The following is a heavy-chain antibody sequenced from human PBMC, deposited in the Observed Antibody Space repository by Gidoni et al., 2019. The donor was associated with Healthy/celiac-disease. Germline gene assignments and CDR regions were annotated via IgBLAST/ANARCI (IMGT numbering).Heavy chain of an antibody. CDR3: ASRYYYDSSGVFDY. J-gene: IGHJ4*02. CDR1: GGSISSGSYY. V-gene: IGHV4-61*02. Sequence: QVQLQESGPGLVKPSQTLSLTCTVSGGSISSGSYYWSWIRQPAGKGLEWIGRIYTRGSTNYNPSLKSRVTISVDTSKNQFSLKLSSVTAADTAVYYCASRYYYDSSGVFDYWGQGTLVTVSS. CDR2: IYTRGST. D-gene: IGHD3-22*01.